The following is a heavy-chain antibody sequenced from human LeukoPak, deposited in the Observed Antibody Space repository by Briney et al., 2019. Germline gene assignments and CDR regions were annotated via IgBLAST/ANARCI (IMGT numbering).Heavy chain of an antibody. CDR3: ARGYYDPDAFDI. CDR1: GFTFSNCW. CDR2: IKQDGSEK. D-gene: IGHD3-22*01. Sequence: GGSLRLSCAASGFTFSNCWMNWVRQAPGKGLGWVANIKQDGSEKYYLDSVKGRFTISRDNAKNSLYLQMNSLRAEDTAVYYCARGYYDPDAFDIWGQGTMVTVSS. V-gene: IGHV3-7*01. J-gene: IGHJ3*02.